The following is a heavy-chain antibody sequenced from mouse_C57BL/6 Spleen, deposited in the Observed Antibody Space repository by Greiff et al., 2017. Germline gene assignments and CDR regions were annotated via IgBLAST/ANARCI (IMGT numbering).Heavy chain of an antibody. Sequence: EVKLQESGPGLVKPSQSLSLTCSVTGYSITSGYYWNWIRQFPGNKLEWMGYISYDGSNNYNPSLKNRISITRDTSKNQFFLKLNSVTTEDTATYYCARVGNYVWYFDVWGTGTTVTVSS. CDR1: GYSITSGYY. D-gene: IGHD2-1*01. CDR3: ARVGNYVWYFDV. V-gene: IGHV3-6*01. J-gene: IGHJ1*03. CDR2: ISYDGSN.